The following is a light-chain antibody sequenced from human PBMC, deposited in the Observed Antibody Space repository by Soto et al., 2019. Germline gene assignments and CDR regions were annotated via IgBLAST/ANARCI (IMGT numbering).Light chain of an antibody. CDR3: QQYDTYWT. V-gene: IGKV1-5*03. Sequence: DIQMTQSPSTLSASVGDRVTITCRASQNISRWLAWYQQKPGKAPNLLIYKTSNLESGVPSRFSGSGSGTEFTLTISSLKPDDFATDYCQQYDTYWTFGQGTKVEIK. J-gene: IGKJ1*01. CDR2: KTS. CDR1: QNISRW.